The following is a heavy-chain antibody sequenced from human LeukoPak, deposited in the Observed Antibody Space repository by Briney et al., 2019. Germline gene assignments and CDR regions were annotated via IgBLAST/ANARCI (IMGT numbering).Heavy chain of an antibody. J-gene: IGHJ3*02. CDR3: AKDSLWFGESAFDI. D-gene: IGHD3-10*01. CDR1: GFTFSSYG. CDR2: ISGSGGST. V-gene: IGHV3-23*01. Sequence: GGSLRLSCAAPGFTFSSYGMSWVRQAPGKGLEWVSAISGSGGSTYYADSVKGRFTISRDNSKNTLYLQMNSLRAEDTAVYYCAKDSLWFGESAFDIWGQGTMVTVSS.